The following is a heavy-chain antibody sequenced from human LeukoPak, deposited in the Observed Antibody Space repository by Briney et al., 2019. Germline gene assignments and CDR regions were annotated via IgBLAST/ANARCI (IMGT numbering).Heavy chain of an antibody. D-gene: IGHD2-2*02. CDR3: AREYCDSTTCYKTIDY. Sequence: GGSLRLSCADSGFTFSIYAMHWVRQAPGKGLEYVSAITSNGGSAYYANSVKGRFTISRDNSKNTLYLQMGSLRAEDMAVYYCAREYCDSTTCYKTIDYWGQGTLVTVSS. CDR2: ITSNGGSA. CDR1: GFTFSIYA. V-gene: IGHV3-64*01. J-gene: IGHJ4*02.